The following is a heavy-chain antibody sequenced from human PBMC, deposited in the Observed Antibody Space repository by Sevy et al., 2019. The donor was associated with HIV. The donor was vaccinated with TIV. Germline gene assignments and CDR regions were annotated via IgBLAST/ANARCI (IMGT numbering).Heavy chain of an antibody. Sequence: GESLKISCITSGFRFSDYALTWLRQAPGKGLEWVGFIRSKTFGGTTEYAASIKGRFTISRDESKSIAYLEMNSLKTEDTAIYYCTRLRGTISAYYYFGMDVWGQGATVTVSS. J-gene: IGHJ6*02. V-gene: IGHV3-49*03. D-gene: IGHD3-9*01. CDR1: GFRFSDYA. CDR2: IRSKTFGGTT. CDR3: TRLRGTISAYYYFGMDV.